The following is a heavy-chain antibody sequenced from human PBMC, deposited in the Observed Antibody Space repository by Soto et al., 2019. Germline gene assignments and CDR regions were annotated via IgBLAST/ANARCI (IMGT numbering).Heavy chain of an antibody. Sequence: PSETLSLTCAVSCGSISSGGYSWSWIRQPPGKGLEWIGYIYHSGSTYYNPSLKSRVTISVDRSKNQFSLKLSSVTAADTAVYYRARVALGDFWSGYYFDYWGQGTL. CDR2: IYHSGST. CDR3: ARVALGDFWSGYYFDY. D-gene: IGHD3-3*01. V-gene: IGHV4-30-2*01. J-gene: IGHJ4*02. CDR1: CGSISSGGYS.